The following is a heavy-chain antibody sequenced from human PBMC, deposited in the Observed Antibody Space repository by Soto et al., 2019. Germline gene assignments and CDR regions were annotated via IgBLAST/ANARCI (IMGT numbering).Heavy chain of an antibody. D-gene: IGHD1-1*01. Sequence: GPSVKVSCKASGYTFTGYYMHWVRQAPGQGLEWMGWINPNSGDTQYAQKFQGRVTMTRDTSISTAYMELSRLTSDDTAVFYCARPTLERLFDYWGQGTLVTVSS. CDR3: ARPTLERLFDY. V-gene: IGHV1-2*02. CDR2: INPNSGDT. CDR1: GYTFTGYY. J-gene: IGHJ4*02.